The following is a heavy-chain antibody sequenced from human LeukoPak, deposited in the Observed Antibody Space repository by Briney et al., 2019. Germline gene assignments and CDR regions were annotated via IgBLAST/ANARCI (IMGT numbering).Heavy chain of an antibody. D-gene: IGHD2-21*02. J-gene: IGHJ4*02. CDR2: ISVSGGGT. CDR1: GFTFSAYS. CDR3: VKDWRDESNCGGDCLQY. Sequence: GESLRLSCVASGFTFSAYSMTWVRQAPGKGLDWVSSISVSGGGTYYADSVRGRFTISRDNSKNTLYLHMNSLRAEDTAVYYCVKDWRDESNCGGDCLQYWGQGTLVTVSS. V-gene: IGHV3-23*01.